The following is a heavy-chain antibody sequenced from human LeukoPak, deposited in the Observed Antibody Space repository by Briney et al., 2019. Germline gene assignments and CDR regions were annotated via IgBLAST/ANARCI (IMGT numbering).Heavy chain of an antibody. J-gene: IGHJ4*02. CDR1: GGSISRYY. CDR3: ARHDMDVAGGGLDYFDH. V-gene: IGHV4-59*08. D-gene: IGHD1-26*01. Sequence: PSETPSLTCTVSGGSISRYYWSWLRQPPGKGLEWIGYIYYSGSTNYNPSLKSRVTMSVDTSKNQFSVKLSSVTTADTAVYYCARHDMDVAGGGLDYFDHWGQGTLVTVSS. CDR2: IYYSGST.